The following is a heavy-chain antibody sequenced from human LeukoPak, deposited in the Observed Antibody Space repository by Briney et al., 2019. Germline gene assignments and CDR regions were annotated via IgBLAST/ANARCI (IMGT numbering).Heavy chain of an antibody. J-gene: IGHJ4*02. V-gene: IGHV4-30-2*01. CDR1: GGSISSGGYS. CDR2: IYHSGST. Sequence: SETLSLTCAVSGGSISSGGYSWSWIRQPPGKGLEWIVYIYHSGSTYYNPSLKSRVTISVDRSKNQFSLKLSSVTAADTAVYYCAREAYWSTVEKTGVFDYWGQGTLVTVSS. CDR3: AREAYWSTVEKTGVFDY. D-gene: IGHD4-23*01.